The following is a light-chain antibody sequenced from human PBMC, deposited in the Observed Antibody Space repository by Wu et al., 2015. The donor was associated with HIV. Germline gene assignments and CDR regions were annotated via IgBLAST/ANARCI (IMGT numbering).Light chain of an antibody. Sequence: IQMTQSPSTLSASVGDRVTITCRASQAIRNDVGWYQQKPGKAPKVLIYAASNLQSGVPSRFSGSGSGTHFTLTITSLQPEDFATYYCLQVYNYPWTFGQGTKVE. CDR2: AAS. J-gene: IGKJ1*01. CDR1: QAIRND. CDR3: LQVYNYPWT. V-gene: IGKV1-6*01.